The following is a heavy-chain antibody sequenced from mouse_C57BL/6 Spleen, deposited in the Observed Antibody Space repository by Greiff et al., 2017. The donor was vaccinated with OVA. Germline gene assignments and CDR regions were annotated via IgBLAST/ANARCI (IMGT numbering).Heavy chain of an antibody. D-gene: IGHD1-1*01. V-gene: IGHV1-82*01. CDR1: GYAFSSSW. Sequence: LQESAPELVKPGASVKISCKASGYAFSSSWMNWVKQRPGKGLEWIGRIYPGDGDTNYNGKFKGKATLTADKSSSTAYMQLSSLTSEDSAVYFCAREKITTVVAFDYWGQGTTLTVSS. CDR2: IYPGDGDT. CDR3: AREKITTVVAFDY. J-gene: IGHJ2*01.